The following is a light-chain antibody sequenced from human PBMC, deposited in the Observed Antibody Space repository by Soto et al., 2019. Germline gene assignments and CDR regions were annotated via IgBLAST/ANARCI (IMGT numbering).Light chain of an antibody. CDR2: ANT. CDR1: SSYIGAGYD. V-gene: IGLV1-40*01. J-gene: IGLJ2*01. CDR3: QSYDDSLGGHVI. Sequence: QSVLTQPPSASGAPGQRVTISCTGSSSYIGAGYDVHWYQQLPGTAPKLLIYANTNRPSGVPDRFSGSKSGTSASLAITGLQAEDEADYSCQSYDDSLGGHVIFGGGTKLTVL.